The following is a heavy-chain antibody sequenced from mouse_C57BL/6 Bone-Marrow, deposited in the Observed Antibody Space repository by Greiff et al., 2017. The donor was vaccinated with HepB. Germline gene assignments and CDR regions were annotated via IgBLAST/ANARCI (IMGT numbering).Heavy chain of an antibody. D-gene: IGHD1-1*01. J-gene: IGHJ2*01. Sequence: VQLQQSGPELVQPGASVKISCKASGYALSSSWVNWVKQRPGKGLEWIGRIYPGEGDTNYNGKFKGKATLTADKSSSTAYIQLSSLTSEDSAVYFCAPDYYGSSFYYFDDWGQGTTLTVSS. V-gene: IGHV1-82*01. CDR3: APDYYGSSFYYFDD. CDR2: IYPGEGDT. CDR1: GYALSSSW.